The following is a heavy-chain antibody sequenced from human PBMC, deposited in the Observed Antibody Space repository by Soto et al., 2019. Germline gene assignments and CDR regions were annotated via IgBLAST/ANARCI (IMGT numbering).Heavy chain of an antibody. Sequence: SQTLSLTCAISGDSVSSNSAAWNWIRQSPSRGLEWLGRTYYRSKWYNDYAVSVKSRITINPDTSKNQFSLQLNSVTPEDTTVYYCTYYYYDSSGYSGFDIWGQGTMVTVSS. CDR3: TYYYYDSSGYSGFDI. D-gene: IGHD3-22*01. CDR1: GDSVSSNSAA. J-gene: IGHJ3*02. V-gene: IGHV6-1*01. CDR2: TYYRSKWYN.